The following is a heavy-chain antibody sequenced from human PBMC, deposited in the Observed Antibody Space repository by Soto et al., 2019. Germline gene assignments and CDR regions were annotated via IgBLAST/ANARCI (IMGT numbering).Heavy chain of an antibody. CDR2: ISYDGGTK. J-gene: IGHJ4*02. D-gene: IGHD5-18*01. CDR3: AKSGYGYYFEY. CDR1: GFTFSSYG. V-gene: IGHV3-30*18. Sequence: GSLRLSCAASGFTFSSYGMHWVRQAPGKGLEWVAVISYDGGTKYYADSVKGRFTISRDNSKNTLYLQMNSLRAEDTAVYYCAKSGYGYYFEYWGQGT.